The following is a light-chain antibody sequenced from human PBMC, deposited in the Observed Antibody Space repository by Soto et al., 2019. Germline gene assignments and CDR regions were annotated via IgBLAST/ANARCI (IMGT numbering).Light chain of an antibody. CDR3: QQYGSSPRT. CDR2: GAS. Sequence: EYVLTQSPGTLSLSPGERATLSCGASQTVSGSYLAWYQQKPGLTPRLLIYGASSRATGIPDRFSGSGSGTDFTLTISRLEPEDFAVYYCQQYGSSPRTFGGGTKVDIK. V-gene: IGKV3-20*01. J-gene: IGKJ4*02. CDR1: QTVSGSY.